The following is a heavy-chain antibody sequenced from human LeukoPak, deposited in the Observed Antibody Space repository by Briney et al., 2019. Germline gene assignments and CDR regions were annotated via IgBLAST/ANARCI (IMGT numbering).Heavy chain of an antibody. J-gene: IGHJ4*02. CDR1: GGTFSSYT. Sequence: SVKVSCKASGGTFSSYTISWVRQAPGQGLEWMGRIIPILGIANYAQRFQGRVTITADKSTSTAYMELSSLRSEDTAVYYCARVVDTAMVDYWGQGTLVTVSS. V-gene: IGHV1-69*02. D-gene: IGHD5-18*01. CDR3: ARVVDTAMVDY. CDR2: IIPILGIA.